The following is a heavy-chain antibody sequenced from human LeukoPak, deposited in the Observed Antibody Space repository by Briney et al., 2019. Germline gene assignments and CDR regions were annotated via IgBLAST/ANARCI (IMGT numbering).Heavy chain of an antibody. J-gene: IGHJ4*02. D-gene: IGHD6-13*01. CDR3: AKDRSGSWYTFDS. V-gene: IGHV3-23*01. Sequence: GGSLRLSCAASGLTFNSRAVSWARQAPGKGLEGVSGISGSGSITYYADAVKGRFTISRDNSKNTLYLQMNSLRAEDTALYYCAKDRSGSWYTFDSWGQGTLVSVSS. CDR2: ISGSGSIT. CDR1: GLTFNSRA.